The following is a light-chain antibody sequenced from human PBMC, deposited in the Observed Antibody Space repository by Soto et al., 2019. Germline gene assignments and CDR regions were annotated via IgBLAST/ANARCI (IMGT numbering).Light chain of an antibody. V-gene: IGKV1-5*01. J-gene: IGKJ1*01. Sequence: DIQMTQSPSTLSASVGDRVTFTCRASQTISNWLAWYQQKPGKAPKLLIYDASNLKSGVPSRFSGSRSGTGFTLTISSLQPDDFATYYCQQYHTYSTFGQGTKVDIK. CDR3: QQYHTYST. CDR2: DAS. CDR1: QTISNW.